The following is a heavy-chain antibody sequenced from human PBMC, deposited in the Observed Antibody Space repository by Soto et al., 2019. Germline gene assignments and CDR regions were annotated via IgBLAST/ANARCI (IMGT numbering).Heavy chain of an antibody. CDR2: IWYDGSNK. CDR1: GFTFSSYG. D-gene: IGHD6-13*01. V-gene: IGHV3-33*01. J-gene: IGHJ6*02. CDR3: ARDLAAAGTNYYYYYGMDV. Sequence: QVQLVESGGGVVQPGRSLRLSCAASGFTFSSYGMHWVRQAPGKGLEWVAVIWYDGSNKYYADSVKGRFTISRDNSKNTLYLQMNSLRAEDTAVYYCARDLAAAGTNYYYYYGMDVWGQGTTVTVSS.